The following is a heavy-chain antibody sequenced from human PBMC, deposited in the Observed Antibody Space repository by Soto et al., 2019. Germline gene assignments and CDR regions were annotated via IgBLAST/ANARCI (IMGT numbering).Heavy chain of an antibody. CDR2: INPHGGST. Sequence: ASVKVSCKAPADTFTSYYLNWVRQAPGQGLERMGVINPHGGSTKFAQKFQGRVTMTRDTSRSTVYMELRSLTSEDTAVYYCARSSGGNFGIIIEGTNWFGSWGQGTLVTVSS. CDR1: ADTFTSYY. J-gene: IGHJ5*02. D-gene: IGHD3-3*01. V-gene: IGHV1-46*01. CDR3: ARSSGGNFGIIIEGTNWFGS.